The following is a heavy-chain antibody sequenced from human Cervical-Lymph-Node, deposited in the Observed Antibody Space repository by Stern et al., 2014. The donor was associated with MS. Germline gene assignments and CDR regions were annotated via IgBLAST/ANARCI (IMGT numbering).Heavy chain of an antibody. Sequence: VQLMQSGAEVKKPGASVKVSCKASGYTFTSYGISWVRQAPGQGLEWMGWIIAYKCHTNYAQKLHGRVTMTTDTSTSTAYMELRSLRSDDTAVYYCARGLLGSENAFDIWGQGTMVTVSS. D-gene: IGHD2-15*01. V-gene: IGHV1-18*01. J-gene: IGHJ3*02. CDR3: ARGLLGSENAFDI. CDR1: GYTFTSYG. CDR2: IIAYKCHT.